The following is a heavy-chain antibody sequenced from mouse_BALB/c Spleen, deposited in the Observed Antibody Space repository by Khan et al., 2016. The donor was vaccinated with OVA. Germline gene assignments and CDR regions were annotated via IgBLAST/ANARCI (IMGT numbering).Heavy chain of an antibody. CDR2: ISYSGST. CDR3: ARSIMAN. Sequence: EVQLQESGPGLVKPSQSLSLTCTVTGYSITSDYAWNWIRQFPGNKLEWMGYISYSGSTSYNPSLKSRISITRDTSKNPFCLQLNSVTTEDTATYYCARSIMANWGQGTTLTVSS. CDR1: GYSITSDYA. V-gene: IGHV3-2*02. J-gene: IGHJ2*01.